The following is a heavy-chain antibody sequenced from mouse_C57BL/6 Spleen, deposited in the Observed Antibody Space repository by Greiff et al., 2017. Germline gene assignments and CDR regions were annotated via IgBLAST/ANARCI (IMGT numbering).Heavy chain of an antibody. Sequence: VQLQQPGAELVKPGASVKLSCKASGYTFTSYWMHWVKQRPGRGLGWIGRIDPNSGGTKYNEKFKSKATLTVDKPSSTAYMQLSSLTSEDSAVYYCARDADYYAMDYWGQGTSVTVSS. CDR3: ARDADYYAMDY. CDR1: GYTFTSYW. J-gene: IGHJ4*01. V-gene: IGHV1-72*01. CDR2: IDPNSGGT.